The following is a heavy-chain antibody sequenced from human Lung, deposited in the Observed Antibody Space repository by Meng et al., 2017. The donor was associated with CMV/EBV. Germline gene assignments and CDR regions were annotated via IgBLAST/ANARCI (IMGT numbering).Heavy chain of an antibody. J-gene: IGHJ4*02. V-gene: IGHV1-2*02. Sequence: SVKVSCKASGYTFTAHYFHWVRQAPGQGLEWMGWIHPHRGDTNYAQQFQGRVTLTRDTSINTGYMALTRLTSDDTAVYYCARDNNWGPDYWGQGPLVTVSS. CDR1: GYTFTAHY. CDR3: ARDNNWGPDY. CDR2: IHPHRGDT. D-gene: IGHD1-1*01.